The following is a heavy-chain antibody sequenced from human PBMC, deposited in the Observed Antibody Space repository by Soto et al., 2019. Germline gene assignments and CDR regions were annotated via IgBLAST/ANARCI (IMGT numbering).Heavy chain of an antibody. D-gene: IGHD2-15*01. Sequence: HGESLKISCKGSGYSFTSYWIGWARQMPGKGLEWMGIIYPGDSDTRYSPSFQGQVTISADKSISTAYLQWSSLKASDTAMYYCARRGGYCSGGSCYPPTYYYYGMDVWGQGTTVTV. J-gene: IGHJ6*02. CDR2: IYPGDSDT. CDR3: ARRGGYCSGGSCYPPTYYYYGMDV. V-gene: IGHV5-51*01. CDR1: GYSFTSYW.